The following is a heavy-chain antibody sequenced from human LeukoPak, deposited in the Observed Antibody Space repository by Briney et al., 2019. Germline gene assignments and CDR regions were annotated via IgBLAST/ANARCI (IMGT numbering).Heavy chain of an antibody. Sequence: GGSLRLSCAASGFIVSNNYMNWVREAPGKGLEWVSVIHSGGSTYYADSVKGRFTISRDNSKNTVNLQMNDLRAEDTAVYYCARSWDARLNFDYWGQGTLVTVSS. V-gene: IGHV3-66*02. CDR1: GFIVSNNY. J-gene: IGHJ4*02. D-gene: IGHD1-26*01. CDR3: ARSWDARLNFDY. CDR2: IHSGGST.